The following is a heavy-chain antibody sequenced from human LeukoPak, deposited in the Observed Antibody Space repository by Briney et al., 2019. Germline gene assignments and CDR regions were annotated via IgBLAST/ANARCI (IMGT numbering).Heavy chain of an antibody. CDR3: AKDGYRESTPGDHVEDWFDP. V-gene: IGHV3-30*18. Sequence: PGGSLRLSCAASGFTFSSYGMHWVRQAPGKGLEWVAVISYDGSNKYYADSVKGRFTISRDNSKNTLYLQMNSLRAEDTAVYYCAKDGYRESTPGDHVEDWFDPWGQGTLVTVSS. CDR2: ISYDGSNK. J-gene: IGHJ5*02. D-gene: IGHD4-17*01. CDR1: GFTFSSYG.